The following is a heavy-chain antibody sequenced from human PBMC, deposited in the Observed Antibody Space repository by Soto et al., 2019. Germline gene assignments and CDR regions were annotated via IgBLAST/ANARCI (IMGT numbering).Heavy chain of an antibody. J-gene: IGHJ5*01. CDR3: ARGRYCLTGRCFPNWFDS. D-gene: IGHD2-15*01. V-gene: IGHV4-30-4*01. CDR2: IYKSTTT. CDR1: GDSISTVDYF. Sequence: SETLSLTCSVSGDSISTVDYFWAWIRQPPGQALEYIGYIYKSTTTYYNPSFESRVAISLDTSKGQFSLNVTSVTAADTAVHFCARGRYCLTGRCFPNWFDSWGQGTLVTVSS.